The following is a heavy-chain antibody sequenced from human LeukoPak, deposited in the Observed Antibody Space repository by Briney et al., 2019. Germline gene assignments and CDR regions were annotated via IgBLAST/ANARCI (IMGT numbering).Heavy chain of an antibody. CDR2: IWYDGSNK. J-gene: IGHJ4*02. V-gene: IGHV3-33*01. Sequence: PGRSPRLSCAASGFTFSSYGMHWVRQAPGKGLEWVAVIWYDGSNKYYADSVKGRFTISRDNSKNTLYLQMNSLRAADTAVYYCARVGLAAAGLWGQGTLVTVSS. CDR1: GFTFSSYG. CDR3: ARVGLAAAGL. D-gene: IGHD6-13*01.